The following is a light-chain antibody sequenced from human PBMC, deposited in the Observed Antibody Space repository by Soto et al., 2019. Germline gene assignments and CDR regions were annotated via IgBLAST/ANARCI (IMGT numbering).Light chain of an antibody. CDR1: QSFSSNY. Sequence: ELVLTQSPGTPSLSPGERATLSCRASQSFSSNYLVWYQQKPGQAPRPLIYGASRGAAGIPDRFSGTVCGTDFALTISRLEPEDLREYVCQQYRRSPLFSFGQGTKFEIK. CDR3: QQYRRSPLFS. V-gene: IGKV3-20*01. CDR2: GAS. J-gene: IGKJ2*01.